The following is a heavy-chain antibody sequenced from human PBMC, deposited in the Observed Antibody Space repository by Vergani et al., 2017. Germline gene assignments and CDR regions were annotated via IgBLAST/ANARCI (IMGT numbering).Heavy chain of an antibody. D-gene: IGHD6-6*01. V-gene: IGHV1-69*01. CDR3: ARGAFYSSSSWGDAFDI. Sequence: QVQLVQSGAEVKKPGSSVKVSCKASGGTFSSYAISWVRQAPGQGLEWMGGIIPIFGTANDAQKFQGRVTITADESTSTAYMELSSLRSEDTAVYYCARGAFYSSSSWGDAFDIWGQGTMVTVSS. J-gene: IGHJ3*02. CDR2: IIPIFGTA. CDR1: GGTFSSYA.